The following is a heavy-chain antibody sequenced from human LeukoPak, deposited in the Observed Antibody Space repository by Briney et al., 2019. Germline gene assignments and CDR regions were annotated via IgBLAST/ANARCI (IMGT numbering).Heavy chain of an antibody. V-gene: IGHV5-51*01. Sequence: ESLKISCKGSRYSFNTYWIGWVRPMPGKSVEWMGILYPAGPDTIKSPPFQGQVTLSDVQSLSTAYLQSKSLKASGSAMYFCARSSKSAFDYWGQGTLVSVSS. J-gene: IGHJ4*02. CDR3: ARSSKSAFDY. D-gene: IGHD3-3*01. CDR2: LYPAGPDT. CDR1: RYSFNTYW.